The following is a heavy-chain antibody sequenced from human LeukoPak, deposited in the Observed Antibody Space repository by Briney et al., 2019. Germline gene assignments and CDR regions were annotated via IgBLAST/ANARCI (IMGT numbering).Heavy chain of an antibody. CDR1: GYSISNDYY. CDR3: ARGGIVVAVYFDF. CDR2: IYHTGSS. Sequence: SETLSLTCDVSGYSISNDYYWGWIRQPPGKGLEWSGSIYHTGSSYYNASLKSQVAISVDTSKNELFLKMRSVTAADTAVYSCARGGIVVAVYFDFWGRGTLVTVSS. V-gene: IGHV4-38-2*01. J-gene: IGHJ4*02. D-gene: IGHD2-15*01.